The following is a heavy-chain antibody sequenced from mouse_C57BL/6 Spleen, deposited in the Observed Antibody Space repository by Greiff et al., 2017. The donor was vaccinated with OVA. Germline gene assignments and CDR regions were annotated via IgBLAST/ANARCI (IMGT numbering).Heavy chain of an antibody. CDR1: GYTFTDYY. Sequence: VQLQQSGPELVKPGASVKISCKASGYTFTDYYMNWVKQSHGKSLEWIGDINPNNGGTSYNQKFKGKATLTVDKSSSTAYMELRSLTSEDSAVYYCARAGNWDGDYWGQGTTLTVSS. V-gene: IGHV1-26*01. D-gene: IGHD4-1*01. CDR2: INPNNGGT. J-gene: IGHJ2*01. CDR3: ARAGNWDGDY.